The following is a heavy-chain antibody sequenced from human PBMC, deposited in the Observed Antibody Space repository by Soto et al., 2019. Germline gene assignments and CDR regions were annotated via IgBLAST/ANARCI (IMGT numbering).Heavy chain of an antibody. CDR3: ARGRVLGSTVTFGY. Sequence: GESLKISCKGSGYSFTSYGISWVRQMPGKGLEWMGRSDPSDSYTNYSPSFQRHVTIPADKSISTAYLQWSSLKASDTAMYYCARGRVLGSTVTFGYWGQGTLVTVSS. CDR2: SDPSDSYT. V-gene: IGHV5-10-1*01. D-gene: IGHD3-10*01. J-gene: IGHJ4*02. CDR1: GYSFTSYG.